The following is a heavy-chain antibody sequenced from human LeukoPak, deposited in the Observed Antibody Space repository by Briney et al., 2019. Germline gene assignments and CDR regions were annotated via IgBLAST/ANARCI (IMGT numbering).Heavy chain of an antibody. CDR1: GGSFSGYY. J-gene: IGHJ6*03. V-gene: IGHV4-34*01. CDR3: ARRAYYDIRGYYYYYMDV. D-gene: IGHD3-9*01. Sequence: SETLSLTCAVNGGSFSGYYWSWIRQPPGKGLEWIGEINHSGSTNYNPSLKSRVTISVDTSKNQFSLKLSSVTAADTAVYYCARRAYYDIRGYYYYYMDVWGKGTTVTISS. CDR2: INHSGST.